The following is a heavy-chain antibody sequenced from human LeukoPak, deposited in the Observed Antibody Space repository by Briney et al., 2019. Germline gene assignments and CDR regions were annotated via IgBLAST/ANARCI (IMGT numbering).Heavy chain of an antibody. V-gene: IGHV3-43D*03. CDR2: ITWDGGST. Sequence: GGSLRLSCAASGFTFDDYAMHWVRQAPGKGLEWVSLITWDGGSTYYADSVKGRFTISRDNSKNSLYLQMNSPRAEDTALYYCAKEIAARGSYYYYMDVWGKGTTVTVSS. CDR1: GFTFDDYA. D-gene: IGHD6-6*01. J-gene: IGHJ6*03. CDR3: AKEIAARGSYYYYMDV.